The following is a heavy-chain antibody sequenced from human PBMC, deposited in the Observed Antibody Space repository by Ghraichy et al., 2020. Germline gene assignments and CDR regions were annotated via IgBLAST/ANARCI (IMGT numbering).Heavy chain of an antibody. CDR3: ARIPGSGTYPTPFFFDY. CDR1: GFNLGSHG. J-gene: IGHJ4*02. V-gene: IGHV3-23*01. Sequence: GGSLRLSCAAFGFNLGSHGMSWVRQAPGKGLEWVSITGSGIITYYADSVKGRFTISRDNSKNTLYLQMNSLRAEDTAVYCCARIPGSGTYPTPFFFDYWGQGTLVTVSS. D-gene: IGHD3-10*01. CDR2: TGSGIIT.